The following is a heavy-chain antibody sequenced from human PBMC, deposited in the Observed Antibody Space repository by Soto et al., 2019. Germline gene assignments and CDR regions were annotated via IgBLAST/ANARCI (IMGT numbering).Heavy chain of an antibody. CDR3: ARRGYSSSWYSYYYYGMDV. D-gene: IGHD6-13*01. CDR1: GYTFTSYD. CDR2: MNPNSGNT. V-gene: IGHV1-8*01. Sequence: QVQLVQSGAEVKKPGASVKVSCKASGYTFTSYDINWVRQATGQGLEWMGWMNPNSGNTGYAQKFQGRVTMTRNTSIRTDYMELSSLRSEDTAVYYCARRGYSSSWYSYYYYGMDVWGQGTTVTVSS. J-gene: IGHJ6*02.